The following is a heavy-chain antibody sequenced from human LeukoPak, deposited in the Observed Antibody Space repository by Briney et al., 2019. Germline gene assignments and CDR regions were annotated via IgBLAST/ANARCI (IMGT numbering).Heavy chain of an antibody. J-gene: IGHJ5*02. CDR3: AKGYSSSWPHGWFDP. Sequence: GGSLRLSCAASGFTFSSYWMSWVRQAPGKGLEWVANIKQDGSEKYYVDSVKGRFTISRDNAKNSLYLQMNSLRAEDMALYYCAKGYSSSWPHGWFDPWGQGTLVTVSS. CDR1: GFTFSSYW. V-gene: IGHV3-7*03. D-gene: IGHD6-13*01. CDR2: IKQDGSEK.